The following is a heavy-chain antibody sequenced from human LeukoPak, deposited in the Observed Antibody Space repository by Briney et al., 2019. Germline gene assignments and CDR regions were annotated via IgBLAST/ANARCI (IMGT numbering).Heavy chain of an antibody. CDR1: GGSIRDYQ. CDR3: ARGSSSWPNWFDP. J-gene: IGHJ5*02. Sequence: SETLSLTCAVSGGSIRDYQWSWIRQPPGKGREGIGHINTNGRTDYNPSLRSRLTFSVDTSRDKFSLKLSSVTAADTAMYYCARGSSSWPNWFDPWGQGTLVTVSS. V-gene: IGHV4-4*09. CDR2: INTNGRT. D-gene: IGHD6-13*01.